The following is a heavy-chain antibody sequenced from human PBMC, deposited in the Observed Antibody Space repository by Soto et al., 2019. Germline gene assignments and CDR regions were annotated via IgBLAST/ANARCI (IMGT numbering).Heavy chain of an antibody. J-gene: IGHJ4*02. D-gene: IGHD5-18*01. V-gene: IGHV3-30-3*01. Sequence: QVQLVESGGGVVQPGRSLRLSCAASGFTFSSYAMHWVRQAPGKGLEWVAVISYDGSNKYYADSVKGRFTISRDNSKNTLYLQMNSLRAEDTAVYYCAGDRGGYSYGYYYWGQGTLVTVSS. CDR1: GFTFSSYA. CDR3: AGDRGGYSYGYYY. CDR2: ISYDGSNK.